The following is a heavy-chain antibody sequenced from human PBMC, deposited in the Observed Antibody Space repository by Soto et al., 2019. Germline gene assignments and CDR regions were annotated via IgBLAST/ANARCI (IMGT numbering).Heavy chain of an antibody. V-gene: IGHV3-48*02. CDR3: ARDLGYCVSTRCYLFDP. D-gene: IGHD2-2*03. J-gene: IGHJ5*02. Sequence: EVQLVESGGGLVQPGGSLRLSCAASGFTFSGYNMNWVRQAPGKGLEWVSYISSSSSTKYYADSVKGRFTISRDNPKNSLYLQMNRLRDEDTAVYYCARDLGYCVSTRCYLFDPWGQGTLVTVSS. CDR2: ISSSSSTK. CDR1: GFTFSGYN.